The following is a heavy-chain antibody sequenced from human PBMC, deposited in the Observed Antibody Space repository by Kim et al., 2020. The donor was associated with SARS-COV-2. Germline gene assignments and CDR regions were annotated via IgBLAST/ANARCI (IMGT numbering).Heavy chain of an antibody. V-gene: IGHV4-59*01. Sequence: PSLKSRVTISVDTSKNQFSLKLSSVTAADTAVYYCASSLFDYYYYGMDVWGQGTTVTVSS. CDR3: ASSLFDYYYYGMDV. D-gene: IGHD3-10*01. J-gene: IGHJ6*02.